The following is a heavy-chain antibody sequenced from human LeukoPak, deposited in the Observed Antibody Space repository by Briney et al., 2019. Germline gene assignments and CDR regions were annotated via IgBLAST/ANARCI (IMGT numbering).Heavy chain of an antibody. D-gene: IGHD2-2*01. CDR2: ISSSGSTI. CDR1: GVTFTSYE. CDR3: ARVVPAAFYSYYGMDV. V-gene: IGHV3-48*03. Sequence: GGSLRLSCAASGVTFTSYEMNWIRQAPGKWLDSLSYISSSGSTIYYADSVKGRFTISRDNAKNSMYLQMNSLRAEDTAVYYCARVVPAAFYSYYGMDVWGQGTTVTVSS. J-gene: IGHJ6*02.